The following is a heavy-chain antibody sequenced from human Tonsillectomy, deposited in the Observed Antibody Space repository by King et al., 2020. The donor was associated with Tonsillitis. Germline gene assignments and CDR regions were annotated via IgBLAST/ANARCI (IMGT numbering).Heavy chain of an antibody. CDR1: GFTFSSYS. Sequence: VQLVESGGGLVKPGGSLRLSCAASGFTFSSYSMNWVRQAPGKGLEWVSSISSSSSYLYYADSVKGRFTISRDNAKNSLYLQMNSLRAEDTAVYYCAREGTTVGTYDYWGQGTLVTVSS. D-gene: IGHD4-23*01. V-gene: IGHV3-21*01. CDR2: ISSSSSYL. J-gene: IGHJ4*02. CDR3: AREGTTVGTYDY.